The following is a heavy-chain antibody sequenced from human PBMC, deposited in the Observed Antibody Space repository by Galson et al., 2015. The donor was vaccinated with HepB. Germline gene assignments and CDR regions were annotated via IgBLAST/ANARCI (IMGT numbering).Heavy chain of an antibody. D-gene: IGHD5-12*01. Sequence: SVKVSCKASGYTFTSYAMHWVRQAPGQRLEWMGWINAGNGNTKYSQKFQGRVTITRDTSASTAYMELSSLRSEDTAVYYCAREVRYSGYDYYFDYWGQGTLVTVSS. CDR1: GYTFTSYA. CDR3: AREVRYSGYDYYFDY. CDR2: INAGNGNT. J-gene: IGHJ4*02. V-gene: IGHV1-3*01.